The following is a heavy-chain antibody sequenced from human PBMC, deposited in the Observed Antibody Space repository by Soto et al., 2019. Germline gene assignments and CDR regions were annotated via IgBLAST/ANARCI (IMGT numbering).Heavy chain of an antibody. CDR2: IIYSGRT. J-gene: IGHJ5*02. Sequence: SETLSLTCTVSGGAVSSGSHYWVWIRQPPGKGLEWISSIIYSGRTYYNPSLKSRVTISVNTSKNQFSLKLSSVTAADTAVYYCARSVFPWGQGTLVTVSS. V-gene: IGHV4-39*07. CDR3: ARSVFP. CDR1: GGAVSSGSHY.